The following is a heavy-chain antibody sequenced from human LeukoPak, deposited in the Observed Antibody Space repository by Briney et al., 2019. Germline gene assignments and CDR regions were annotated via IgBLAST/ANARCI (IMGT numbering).Heavy chain of an antibody. V-gene: IGHV3-23*01. D-gene: IGHD3-22*01. CDR1: GFTFSSYA. CDR2: ISGSGGST. J-gene: IGHJ4*02. CDR3: ARDQFGDYFRGADY. Sequence: GGSLRLSCAASGFTFSSYAMSWVRQAPGKGLEWVSVISGSGGSTYYADSVKGRFTISRDNSKNTLYLQMNSLRAEDTAVYYCARDQFGDYFRGADYWGQGTLVTVSS.